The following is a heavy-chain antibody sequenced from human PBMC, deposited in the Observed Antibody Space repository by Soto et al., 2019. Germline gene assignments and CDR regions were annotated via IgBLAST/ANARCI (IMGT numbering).Heavy chain of an antibody. Sequence: QVQLQESGPELVKPSETLSLTCTVSGGSISSYYWSWIRQPPGKGLEWIGYISSSGSTNYNPSLKSRVTISIDTSKNQFSLKLSSVTAADTAVYYCARRPLIRRGLQLWGLYFDYWGQGTLVTVSS. CDR1: GGSISSYY. J-gene: IGHJ4*02. V-gene: IGHV4-59*01. CDR2: ISSSGST. CDR3: ARRPLIRRGLQLWGLYFDY. D-gene: IGHD5-18*01.